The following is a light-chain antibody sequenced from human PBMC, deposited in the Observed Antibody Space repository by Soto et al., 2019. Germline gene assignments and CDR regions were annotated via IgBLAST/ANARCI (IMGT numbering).Light chain of an antibody. CDR2: EVN. Sequence: QSALTQPASVSGSPGQSITISSTGTSSDIGRYNYVSWYQQHPGKAPKLIIYEVNNRPSGVSHRFSGSKSGNTASLTISGLQAEDESDFYCTSYTTNSTVVFGGGTKLTVL. J-gene: IGLJ2*01. CDR3: TSYTTNSTVV. CDR1: SSDIGRYNY. V-gene: IGLV2-14*01.